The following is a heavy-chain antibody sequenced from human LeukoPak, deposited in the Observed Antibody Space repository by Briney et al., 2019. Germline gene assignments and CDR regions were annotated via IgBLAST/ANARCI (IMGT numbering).Heavy chain of an antibody. Sequence: GASVKVSCEASGCTFTGYYMHWLRQAPGQGLEWMGWINSKSGDTNYAQKFQGRVTMTRDTSISTAYMEPSRLRSDDTAVYYCARALTGMTTVTFDYWGQGTLVTVSS. J-gene: IGHJ4*02. V-gene: IGHV1-2*02. CDR2: INSKSGDT. CDR1: GCTFTGYY. D-gene: IGHD4-17*01. CDR3: ARALTGMTTVTFDY.